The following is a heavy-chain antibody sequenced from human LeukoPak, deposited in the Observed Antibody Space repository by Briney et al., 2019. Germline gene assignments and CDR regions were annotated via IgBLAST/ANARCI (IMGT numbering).Heavy chain of an antibody. J-gene: IGHJ4*02. V-gene: IGHV4-31*03. CDR3: ARDRGYGSNNFDY. CDR1: GGSISSGGYY. D-gene: IGHD4-23*01. CDR2: IYYSGST. Sequence: SQTLSLTCNVSGGSISSGGYYWSWIRQHPGKGLEWIGYIYYSGSTYYNPSLKSRVTISVDTSKNQFSLKLSSVTAADTAVYYCARDRGYGSNNFDYWGQGALVTVSS.